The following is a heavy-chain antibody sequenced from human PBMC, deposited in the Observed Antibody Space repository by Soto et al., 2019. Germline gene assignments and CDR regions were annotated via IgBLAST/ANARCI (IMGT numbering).Heavy chain of an antibody. Sequence: EVLLLESGGGLVQPGGSLRLSCAASGFTFSSYAMSWVRQAPGKGLEWVSAISGSGGSTYYADSVKGRFTISRDNSKNTLYLQMNSLSAEDTAVYYCAKYRAPITMVREYFDYWGQGTLVTVSS. CDR3: AKYRAPITMVREYFDY. J-gene: IGHJ4*02. CDR1: GFTFSSYA. V-gene: IGHV3-23*01. D-gene: IGHD3-10*01. CDR2: ISGSGGST.